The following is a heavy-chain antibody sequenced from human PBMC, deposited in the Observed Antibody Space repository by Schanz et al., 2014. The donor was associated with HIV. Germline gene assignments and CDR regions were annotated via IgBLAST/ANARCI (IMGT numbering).Heavy chain of an antibody. CDR1: GFDFSDSY. D-gene: IGHD3-16*01. CDR2: VDGGAGRIV. Sequence: QMQLVESGGAVVRPGGSLRLSCAASGFDFSDSYMNWFRQAPGQRLEWLAQVDGGAGRIVRYAASVKGRFTISRDNGKRSVYLQMNSLSVEDTAVYYCANSDRITFGGAIDCWGQGTLVTVSS. CDR3: ANSDRITFGGAIDC. J-gene: IGHJ4*02. V-gene: IGHV3-11*04.